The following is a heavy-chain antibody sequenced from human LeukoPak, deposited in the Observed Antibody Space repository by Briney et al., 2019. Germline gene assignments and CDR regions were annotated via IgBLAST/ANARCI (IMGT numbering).Heavy chain of an antibody. CDR2: IYSGGNI. Sequence: PGGSLRLSCAASGFTVSSTYMSWVRQAPGKGLEWVSVIYSGGNIYYIESVKGRFTISRDNAQNSMYLQMNSLRVEDTAVYYCTSWGDTTAEYFQRWGQGTLVTVSS. CDR1: GFTVSSTY. CDR3: TSWGDTTAEYFQR. D-gene: IGHD2-21*02. J-gene: IGHJ1*01. V-gene: IGHV3-53*01.